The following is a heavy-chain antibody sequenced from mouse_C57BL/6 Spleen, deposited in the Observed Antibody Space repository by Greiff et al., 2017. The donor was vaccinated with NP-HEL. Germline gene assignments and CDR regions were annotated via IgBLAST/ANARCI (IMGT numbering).Heavy chain of an antibody. V-gene: IGHV1-62-2*01. J-gene: IGHJ1*03. D-gene: IGHD1-1*01. CDR1: GYTFTEYT. Sequence: VQLQQSGAELVKPGASVKLSCKASGYTFTEYTIHWVKQRSGQGLEWIGWFYPGSVSITYNEKFKDKATLTADKSSSTVYMELSRLTAEDAAVYFCARHGVTTVVVNWYFDVWGTGTTVTVSS. CDR2: FYPGSVSI. CDR3: ARHGVTTVVVNWYFDV.